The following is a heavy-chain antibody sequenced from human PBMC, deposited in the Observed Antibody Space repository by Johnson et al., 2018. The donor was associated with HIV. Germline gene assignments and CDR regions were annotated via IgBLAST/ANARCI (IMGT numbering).Heavy chain of an antibody. CDR3: ATFGGGSFHAFDI. V-gene: IGHV3-7*05. CDR2: IKQDGSEK. CDR1: GFTFSDYY. J-gene: IGHJ3*02. Sequence: MQLVESGGGLVKPGGSLRLSCVASGFTFSDYYMSWIRQAPGKGLEWVANIKQDGSEKYYVDSLKGRFTISRDNAKNSLYLQMNSLRAEDTAVYYCATFGGGSFHAFDIWGQGTMVTVSS. D-gene: IGHD1-26*01.